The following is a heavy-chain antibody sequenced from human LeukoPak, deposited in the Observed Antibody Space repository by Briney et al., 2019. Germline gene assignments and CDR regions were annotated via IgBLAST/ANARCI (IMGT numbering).Heavy chain of an antibody. J-gene: IGHJ3*02. D-gene: IGHD3-9*01. CDR2: FDPEDGET. CDR1: GYTFTGYY. Sequence: GASVKVSCKASGYTFTGYYMHWVRQAPGKGLEWMGGFDPEDGETIYAQKFKGRVTMTEDTATDTAYMELSSLRSEDTAVYYCATDTFYDILTAYSRRGAFDIWGQGTLVTVSS. V-gene: IGHV1-24*01. CDR3: ATDTFYDILTAYSRRGAFDI.